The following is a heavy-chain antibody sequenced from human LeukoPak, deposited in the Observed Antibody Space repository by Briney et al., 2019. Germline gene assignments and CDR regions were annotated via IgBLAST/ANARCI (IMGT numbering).Heavy chain of an antibody. CDR2: IYPGDSDT. CDR3: ARQRPVTVTTSAFGI. V-gene: IGHV5-51*01. Sequence: GESLKISCKGSGYSFTSYWIGWVRQMPGKGLEWMGIIYPGDSDTRYSPSFQGQVTISADKSIRTAYLQWSSLRASDTAMYYCARQRPVTVTTSAFGIWGQGTMVTVSS. J-gene: IGHJ3*02. CDR1: GYSFTSYW. D-gene: IGHD4-17*01.